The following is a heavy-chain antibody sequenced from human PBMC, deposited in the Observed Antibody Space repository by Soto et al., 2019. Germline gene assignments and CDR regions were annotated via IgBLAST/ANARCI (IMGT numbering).Heavy chain of an antibody. CDR2: ISGSGGST. J-gene: IGHJ5*02. CDR1: GFTFSSYA. CDR3: AKDLEMYSSGENWFDP. D-gene: IGHD6-25*01. Sequence: GGSLRLSCAASGFTFSSYAMSWVRQAPGKGLEWVSAISGSGGSTYYADSVKGRFTISRDNSKNTLYLQMNSLRAEDTAVYYCAKDLEMYSSGENWFDPWGQGTLVTVSS. V-gene: IGHV3-23*01.